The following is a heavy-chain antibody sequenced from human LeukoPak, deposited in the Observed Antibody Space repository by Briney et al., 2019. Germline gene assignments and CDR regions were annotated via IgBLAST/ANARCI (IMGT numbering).Heavy chain of an antibody. V-gene: IGHV3-30*03. CDR1: GFTFSTYG. D-gene: IGHD3-3*01. CDR2: ISYDGSTK. J-gene: IGHJ6*03. Sequence: GGSLRLSCTASGFTFSTYGMHWVRQAPGKGLEWVTLISYDGSTKYYSDSVKGRFTISRDNAKNSLYLQMNSLRAEDTALYYCAREATDFWSGYYYYYYYYMDVWGKGTTVTVSS. CDR3: AREATDFWSGYYYYYYYYMDV.